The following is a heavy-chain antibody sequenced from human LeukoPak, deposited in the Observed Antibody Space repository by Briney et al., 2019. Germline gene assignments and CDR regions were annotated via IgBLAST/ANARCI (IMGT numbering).Heavy chain of an antibody. CDR2: IYYSGST. V-gene: IGHV4-59*01. CDR3: ARDRIVVVPAAMGQPYYYYYGMDV. J-gene: IGHJ6*02. D-gene: IGHD2-2*01. CDR1: GGSISSYY. Sequence: SETLSLTCTVSGGSISSYYWSWIRQPPGKGLEWIGYIYYSGSTNYNPSLKSRVTISVDTSKNQFSLKLSSVTAADTAVYYCARDRIVVVPAAMGQPYYYYYGMDVWGQGTTVTVSS.